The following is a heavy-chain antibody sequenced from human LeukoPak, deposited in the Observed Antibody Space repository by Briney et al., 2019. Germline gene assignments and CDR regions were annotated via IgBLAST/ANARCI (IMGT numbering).Heavy chain of an antibody. CDR1: GFTFSSYA. CDR3: AKGTYDFWSGYYYFDY. V-gene: IGHV3-23*01. J-gene: IGHJ4*02. Sequence: PGGSLRLSCAASGFTFSSYAMSWVRQAPGKGLEWVSAISGSGGSTYYAASVKGRFTISRDNSKNTLYLQMNSLRAEDTAVYYCAKGTYDFWSGYYYFDYWGQGTLVTVSS. D-gene: IGHD3-3*01. CDR2: ISGSGGST.